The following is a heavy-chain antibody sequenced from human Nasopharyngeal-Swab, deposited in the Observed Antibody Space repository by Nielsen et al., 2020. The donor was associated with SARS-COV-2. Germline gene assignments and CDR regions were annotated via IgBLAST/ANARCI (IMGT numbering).Heavy chain of an antibody. V-gene: IGHV4-59*01. CDR3: ARAVSVAVVYYYGMDV. Sequence: SETLSLTCTVSGGSISGYYWSWIRQPPGKGLEWIGYFYNSASTNYNPSLKSRVTMSVDTSKNHFSLRLNSVTAADTAVYYCARAVSVAVVYYYGMDVWGQGTTVTVSS. D-gene: IGHD6-19*01. CDR2: FYNSAST. CDR1: GGSISGYY. J-gene: IGHJ6*02.